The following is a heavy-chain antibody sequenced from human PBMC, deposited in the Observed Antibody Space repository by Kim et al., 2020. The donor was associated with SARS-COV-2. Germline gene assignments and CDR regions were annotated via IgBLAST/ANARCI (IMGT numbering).Heavy chain of an antibody. Sequence: SETLSLTCTVSGGSISSYYWSWIRQPPGKGLEWIGYIYYSGSTNYNPSLKSRVTISVDTSKNQFSLKLSSVTAADTAVYYCARGYWDRPQYNWFDPWGQGTLVTVSS. V-gene: IGHV4-59*13. CDR2: IYYSGST. J-gene: IGHJ5*02. CDR1: GGSISSYY. D-gene: IGHD2-21*01. CDR3: ARGYWDRPQYNWFDP.